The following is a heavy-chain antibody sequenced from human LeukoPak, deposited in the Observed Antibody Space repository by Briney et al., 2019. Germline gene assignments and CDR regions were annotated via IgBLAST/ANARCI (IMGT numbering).Heavy chain of an antibody. D-gene: IGHD3-3*01. V-gene: IGHV3-49*04. CDR3: SRERYGSAYYGC. Sequence: GGSLRLSCSASGFTFGDYAMSWVRQAPGKGLEWVGLIRSKAYGGTTEYAASVKGRFTISRDDSKSIAYLQMNSLKTEDTAVYYCSRERYGSAYYGCWGQGTLVTVSS. J-gene: IGHJ4*02. CDR2: IRSKAYGGTT. CDR1: GFTFGDYA.